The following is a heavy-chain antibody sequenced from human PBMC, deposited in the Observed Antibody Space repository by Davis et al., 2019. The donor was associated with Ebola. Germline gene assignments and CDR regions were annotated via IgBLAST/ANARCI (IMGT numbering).Heavy chain of an antibody. J-gene: IGHJ6*02. CDR3: ARDKAYTSSWFTSHEPRGMDV. CDR2: INPSGGST. Sequence: ASVKVSCKASGYTFTSYYMHWVRQAPGQGLEWMGIINPSGGSTSYAQKFQGRVTMTRDTSTSTVYMELSRLRSDDTAVYYCARDKAYTSSWFTSHEPRGMDVWGQGTTATVSS. D-gene: IGHD6-13*01. CDR1: GYTFTSYY. V-gene: IGHV1-46*01.